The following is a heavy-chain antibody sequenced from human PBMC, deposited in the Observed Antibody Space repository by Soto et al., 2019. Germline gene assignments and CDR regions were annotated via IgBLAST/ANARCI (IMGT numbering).Heavy chain of an antibody. V-gene: IGHV3-7*01. D-gene: IGHD2-15*01. Sequence: EVQLVESGGGLVQPGGSLRLSCAASGFTFSDYWMSWVRQAPGKGLQWVATIKQDGSEKYHVDSVKGRFTISRDNAKNSLYLQMDSLSADDTAVYFCARTARSGDYWGQGTRVTVSS. CDR3: ARTARSGDY. CDR2: IKQDGSEK. CDR1: GFTFSDYW. J-gene: IGHJ4*02.